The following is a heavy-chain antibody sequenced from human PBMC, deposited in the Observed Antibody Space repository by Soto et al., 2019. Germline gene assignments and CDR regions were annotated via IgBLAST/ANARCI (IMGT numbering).Heavy chain of an antibody. V-gene: IGHV3-33*01. CDR2: IWYDGSNK. D-gene: IGHD2-15*01. CDR1: GFTFSSYG. CDR3: ARDPCSGGSCYSGLFDY. J-gene: IGHJ4*02. Sequence: GGSLRLSCAASGFTFSSYGMHWVRQAPGKGLEWVAVIWYDGSNKYYADSVKGRFTISRDNSKNTLYLQMNSLRAEDTAVYYCARDPCSGGSCYSGLFDYWGQGTLVTVSS.